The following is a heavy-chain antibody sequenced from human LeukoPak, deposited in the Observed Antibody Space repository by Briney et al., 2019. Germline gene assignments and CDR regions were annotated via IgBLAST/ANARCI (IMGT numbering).Heavy chain of an antibody. Sequence: ASVKVSCKASGGTFSSYAISWVRQAPGQGLEWMGGIIPIFGTANYAQKFQGRVTITADKSTSTAYMELSSLRSEDTAVYYCARGRGYSYGFVLERNDYWGQGTLVTVSS. CDR1: GGTFSSYA. D-gene: IGHD5-18*01. CDR2: IIPIFGTA. CDR3: ARGRGYSYGFVLERNDY. V-gene: IGHV1-69*06. J-gene: IGHJ4*02.